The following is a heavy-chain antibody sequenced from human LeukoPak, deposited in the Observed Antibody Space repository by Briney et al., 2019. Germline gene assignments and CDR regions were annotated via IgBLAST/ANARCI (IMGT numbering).Heavy chain of an antibody. CDR3: VSPQRSYSGYDYGFDY. V-gene: IGHV1-18*01. CDR2: ISAYNGNT. CDR1: GYTFTSYG. D-gene: IGHD5-12*01. Sequence: GASVKVSCKASGYTFTSYGISWVRQAPGQGLEWMGWISAYNGNTNYAQKFQGRVTMTTDTSTSTAYMELSSLRSEDTAVYYCVSPQRSYSGYDYGFDYWGQGTLVTVSS. J-gene: IGHJ4*02.